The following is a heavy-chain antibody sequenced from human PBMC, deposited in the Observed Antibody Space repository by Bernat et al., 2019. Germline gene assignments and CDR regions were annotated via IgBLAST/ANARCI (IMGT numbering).Heavy chain of an antibody. V-gene: IGHV3-53*01. CDR2: IYSGGST. CDR3: ARVRNGYYYLDV. Sequence: EVQLVESGGGLIQPGGSLRLSCAASGFTVSSNYMSWVRQAPGKGLEWVSVIYSGGSTYYADAGKGRFTISRDNSKNTLYLQMNSLRAEDTAVYYCARVRNGYYYLDVWGKGTTVTVSS. J-gene: IGHJ6*03. CDR1: GFTVSSNY.